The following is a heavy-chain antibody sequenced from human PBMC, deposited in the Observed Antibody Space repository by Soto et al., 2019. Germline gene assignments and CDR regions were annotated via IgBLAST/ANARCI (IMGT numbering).Heavy chain of an antibody. CDR2: ISASGGTT. J-gene: IGHJ3*02. CDR3: AKVGGHYDGFDI. CDR1: GFTFSSYA. Sequence: PGGSLRLSCAASGFTFSSYAMSSVRQAPGKGLEWVSAISASGGTTYYADSVKGRFTISRDNSKNTLYVQMSSLRAEDTAVYYCAKVGGHYDGFDIWGQGTMVTVSS. V-gene: IGHV3-23*01.